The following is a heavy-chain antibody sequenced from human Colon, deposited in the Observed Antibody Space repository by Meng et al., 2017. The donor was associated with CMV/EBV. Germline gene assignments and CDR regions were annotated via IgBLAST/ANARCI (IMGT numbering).Heavy chain of an antibody. J-gene: IGHJ4*02. V-gene: IGHV3-30*04. CDR2: ISYDGSNK. CDR3: ATTIVVLPAATTDY. CDR1: GFTFSTYA. Sequence: GGSLRLSCAASGFTFSTYAIHWVRQAPGKGLEWVAVISYDGSNKYYADSVKGRFTISRDNFRNTLYLEMNSLRAEDSGVYYCATTIVVLPAATTDYWGQGTLVTVSS. D-gene: IGHD2-15*01.